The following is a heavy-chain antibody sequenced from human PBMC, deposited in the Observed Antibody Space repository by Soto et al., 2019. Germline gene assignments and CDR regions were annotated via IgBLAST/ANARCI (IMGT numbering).Heavy chain of an antibody. Sequence: QLQLQESGPGLVKPSETLSLTCTVSGGSISSSSYYWGWIRQPPGKGLEWIGSIYYSGSTYYNPSLKSRVTISVDTSKNQFSLKLSSVTAADTAVYYCARHGAARGWFDPWGQGTLVTVSS. CDR1: GGSISSSSYY. CDR2: IYYSGST. J-gene: IGHJ5*02. D-gene: IGHD3-10*01. V-gene: IGHV4-39*01. CDR3: ARHGAARGWFDP.